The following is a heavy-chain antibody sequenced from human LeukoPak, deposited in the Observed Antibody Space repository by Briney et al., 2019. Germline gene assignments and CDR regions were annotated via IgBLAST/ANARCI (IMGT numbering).Heavy chain of an antibody. CDR3: ARSPQGHPLLNYYYYYMDV. CDR1: GGFISSSSYY. Sequence: SETLSLTCTVSGGFISSSSYYWGWIRQPPGKGLEWIGSIYYSGSTYYNPSLKSRVTISVDTSKNQFSLKLSSVTAADTAVYYCARSPQGHPLLNYYYYYMDVWGKGTTVTVSS. D-gene: IGHD2-15*01. J-gene: IGHJ6*03. CDR2: IYYSGST. V-gene: IGHV4-39*07.